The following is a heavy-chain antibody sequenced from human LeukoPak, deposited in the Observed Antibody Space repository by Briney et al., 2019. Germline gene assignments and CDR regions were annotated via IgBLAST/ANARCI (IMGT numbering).Heavy chain of an antibody. CDR2: IYYSGST. J-gene: IGHJ4*02. V-gene: IGHV4-59*01. CDR1: GGSISSYY. Sequence: PSETLSLTRTVSGGSISSYYWSWIRQPPGKGLEWIGHIYYSGSTNYNPPLTSRVTISVDTSKNQFSLKLSSVTAADTAVYYCARGGSGGPDYWGQGTLVTVSS. D-gene: IGHD2-15*01. CDR3: ARGGSGGPDY.